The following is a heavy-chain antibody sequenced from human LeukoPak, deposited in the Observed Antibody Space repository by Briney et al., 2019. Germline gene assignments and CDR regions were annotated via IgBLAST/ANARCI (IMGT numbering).Heavy chain of an antibody. CDR1: GYSFTNYW. CDR3: PRQGYCTSTSCNNWFGP. CDR2: VYPGDSDT. Sequence: GESLKISCKGSGYSFTNYWIGWVRQMPGKGLEWMGIVYPGDSDTRYSPSFQGQVTISADKSVSTAYLQWSSLKASDTAMYYCPRQGYCTSTSCNNWFGPWGQGTLVTVSS. J-gene: IGHJ5*02. D-gene: IGHD2-2*01. V-gene: IGHV5-51*01.